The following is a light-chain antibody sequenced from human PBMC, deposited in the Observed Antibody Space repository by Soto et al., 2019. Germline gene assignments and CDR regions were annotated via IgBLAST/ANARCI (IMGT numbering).Light chain of an antibody. Sequence: DIVLTQSPGTLSSSPGERATLSCRASQSVGSSLALYQQKPGQAPRLLIYDTFNRATGIPARFSGSGSGTDFTLTISSLGPDDFAVYYCQQRSRGPFLWTFGGGTKVELK. CDR3: QQRSRGPFLWT. J-gene: IGKJ4*01. V-gene: IGKV3-11*01. CDR2: DTF. CDR1: QSVGSS.